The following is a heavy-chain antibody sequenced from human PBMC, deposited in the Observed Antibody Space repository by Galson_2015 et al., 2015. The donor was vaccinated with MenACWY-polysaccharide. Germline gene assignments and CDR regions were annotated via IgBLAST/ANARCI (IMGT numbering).Heavy chain of an antibody. CDR2: NT. CDR3: AKDSTDFWSVAGRFDH. Sequence: NTYYADSVKGRFTISRDNSKNTLYLQMNSLRAEDTAVYYCAKDSTDFWSVAGRFDHWGQGTLVTVSS. V-gene: IGHV3-23*01. D-gene: IGHD3-3*01. J-gene: IGHJ5*02.